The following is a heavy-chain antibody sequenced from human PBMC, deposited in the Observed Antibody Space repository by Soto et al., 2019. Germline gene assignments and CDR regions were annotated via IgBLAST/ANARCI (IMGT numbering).Heavy chain of an antibody. J-gene: IGHJ3*01. D-gene: IGHD4-4*01. CDR3: ARESAMTTVTTAVAFDV. V-gene: IGHV3-11*01. Sequence: QVQLVESGGGSVKPGGSLRLSCAASGFTFSDYYMSWIRQAPGKGLERVSYISFNGGTIYYADSVKGRVTISRDNVKNSLYLEMNSLRAEDTAVYYCARESAMTTVTTAVAFDVWGRGTVVTVSS. CDR1: GFTFSDYY. CDR2: ISFNGGTI.